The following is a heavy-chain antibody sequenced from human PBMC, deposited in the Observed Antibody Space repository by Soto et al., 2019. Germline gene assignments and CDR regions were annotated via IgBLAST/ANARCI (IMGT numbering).Heavy chain of an antibody. CDR2: IYHSGST. CDR3: ARDRIVVVPAAMKPYYYYGMDV. J-gene: IGHJ6*02. D-gene: IGHD2-2*01. V-gene: IGHV4-4*02. Sequence: SETLSLTCAVSGGSISSSNWWSWVRQPPGKGLEWIGEIYHSGSTNYNPSLKSRVTISVDKSKNQFSLKLSPVTAADTAVYYCARDRIVVVPAAMKPYYYYGMDVWGQGTTVTVSS. CDR1: GGSISSSNW.